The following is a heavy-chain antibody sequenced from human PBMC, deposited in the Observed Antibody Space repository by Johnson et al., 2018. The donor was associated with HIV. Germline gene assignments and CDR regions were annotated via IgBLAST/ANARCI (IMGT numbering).Heavy chain of an antibody. V-gene: IGHV3-30*04. J-gene: IGHJ3*02. CDR3: ARGKGASVGLDAFDI. Sequence: QEKLVESGGGLVKPGGSLRLSCAASGFTFSSYPMHWVRQAPGKGLEWVTVISYDGGLKYYADSVKGRFTISRDNSKNTLYLQMNSLRAEDTAIYYCARGKGASVGLDAFDIWGQGTMVTVSS. D-gene: IGHD2-2*01. CDR1: GFTFSSYP. CDR2: ISYDGGLK.